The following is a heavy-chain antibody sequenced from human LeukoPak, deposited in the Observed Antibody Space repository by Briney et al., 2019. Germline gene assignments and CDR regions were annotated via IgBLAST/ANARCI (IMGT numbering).Heavy chain of an antibody. D-gene: IGHD1-7*01. CDR1: GGSISSGSYY. Sequence: TLFLTCTVSGGSISSGSYYWSWIRQPAGKGLEWIGRIYTSGSTNYNPSLKSRVTISVDTSKNQFSLKLSSVTAADTAVYYCARWGTTVKAFDIWGQGTMVTVSS. CDR2: IYTSGST. CDR3: ARWGTTVKAFDI. J-gene: IGHJ3*02. V-gene: IGHV4-61*02.